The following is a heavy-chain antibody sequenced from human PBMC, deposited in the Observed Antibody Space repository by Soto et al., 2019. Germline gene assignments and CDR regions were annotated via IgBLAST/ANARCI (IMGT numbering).Heavy chain of an antibody. D-gene: IGHD3-10*01. Sequence: SETLSLTCTVSGGSISSYYWSWIRQPPGKGLEWIGYIYYSGSTNYNPSLKSRVTISVDTSKNQFSLKLSSVTAADTAVYYCARVRLLWFGELFHNAFYYMDVWGKGTTVTVSS. CDR3: ARVRLLWFGELFHNAFYYMDV. CDR1: GGSISSYY. V-gene: IGHV4-59*01. CDR2: IYYSGST. J-gene: IGHJ6*03.